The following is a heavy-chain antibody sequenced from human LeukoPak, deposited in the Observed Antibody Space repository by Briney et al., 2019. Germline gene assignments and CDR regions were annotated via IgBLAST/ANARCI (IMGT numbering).Heavy chain of an antibody. V-gene: IGHV1-46*01. CDR2: INPSGGST. D-gene: IGHD6-13*01. Sequence: GASVKVSCKASGYTFTSYYMHWVRQAPGQGLEWMGIINPSGGSTSYAQKFQGRVTRTRDTSTSTVYMELSSLRSEDTAVYYCARAPILEQLGGYWGQGTLVTVSS. J-gene: IGHJ4*02. CDR1: GYTFTSYY. CDR3: ARAPILEQLGGY.